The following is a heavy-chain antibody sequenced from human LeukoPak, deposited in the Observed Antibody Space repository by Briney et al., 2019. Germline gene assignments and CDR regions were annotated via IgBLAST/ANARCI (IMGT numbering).Heavy chain of an antibody. CDR3: ARAHRGYQRGATQEYYFDY. J-gene: IGHJ4*02. CDR2: IYTSGST. V-gene: IGHV4-4*09. CDR1: GGSISSYY. D-gene: IGHD5-18*01. Sequence: SETLSLTCTVSGGSISSYYWSWIRQPPGKGLEWIGYIYTSGSTNYNPSLKSRVTISVDTSKNQFSLKLSSVTAADTAVYYCARAHRGYQRGATQEYYFDYWGQGTLVTVSS.